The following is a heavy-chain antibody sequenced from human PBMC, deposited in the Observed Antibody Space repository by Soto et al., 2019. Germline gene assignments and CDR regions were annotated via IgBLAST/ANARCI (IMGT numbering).Heavy chain of an antibody. Sequence: EVQLLESEGGLVQPGKSLRLSCAASGFIFSDYAMSWVRQAPGNGLEWVSALSGSGSSTYYADSVKGRFTISRDNLKNTVSLQMDNLKVEDTAVYYCAKGGVTRSYYYAMDVWGQGTTVTVSS. CDR3: AKGGVTRSYYYAMDV. CDR1: GFIFSDYA. CDR2: LSGSGSST. V-gene: IGHV3-23*01. J-gene: IGHJ6*02.